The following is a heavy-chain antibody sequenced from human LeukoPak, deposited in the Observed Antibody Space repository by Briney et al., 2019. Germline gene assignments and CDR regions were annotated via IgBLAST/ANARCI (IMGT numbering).Heavy chain of an antibody. J-gene: IGHJ4*02. CDR3: AGSGSYHSLFDY. CDR2: IIPIFGTA. Sequence: ASVKVSCKASGGTFSSYAISWVRQAPGQGLEWMGGIIPIFGTANYAQKFQGRVTITTVESTSTAYMELSSLRSEDTAVYYCAGSGSYHSLFDYWGQGTLVTVSS. D-gene: IGHD1-26*01. CDR1: GGTFSSYA. V-gene: IGHV1-69*05.